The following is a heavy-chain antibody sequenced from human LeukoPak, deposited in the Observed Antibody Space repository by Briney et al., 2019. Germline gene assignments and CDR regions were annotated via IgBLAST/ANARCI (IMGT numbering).Heavy chain of an antibody. Sequence: GGSLRLSCTASGFPFSSYGMHWVRQAPGKGLVWVTVIWPDGSIKYYADSVKGRFTVSRDNSKNTLYLQMNSLRAEDTAVYYCAKDGDGRGTYDYWGQGTLVTVSS. J-gene: IGHJ4*02. V-gene: IGHV3-30*02. D-gene: IGHD3-16*01. CDR1: GFPFSSYG. CDR3: AKDGDGRGTYDY. CDR2: IWPDGSIK.